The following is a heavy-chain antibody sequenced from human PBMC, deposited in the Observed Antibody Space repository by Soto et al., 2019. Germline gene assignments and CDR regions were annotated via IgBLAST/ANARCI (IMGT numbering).Heavy chain of an antibody. CDR2: IMPIFGIT. D-gene: IGHD3-10*01. CDR1: GGIFSRYA. J-gene: IGHJ4*02. V-gene: IGHV1-69*01. Sequence: QVQLVQSGPEVKKPGSSVKVSCKSSGGIFSRYAISWVRQAPGQGLEWMGGIMPIFGITKYAQKFQGRVTITAGGSTSTTQMVLSSLRSEDTAAYYCVRDRGDYYGSGSLEYWGPGTLVTVSS. CDR3: VRDRGDYYGSGSLEY.